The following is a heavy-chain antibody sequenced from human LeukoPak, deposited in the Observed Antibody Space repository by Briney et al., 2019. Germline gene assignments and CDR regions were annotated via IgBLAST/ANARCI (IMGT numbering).Heavy chain of an antibody. CDR2: ISSSGSYI. CDR1: GFTFSSYS. Sequence: GGSLRLSCAASGFTFSSYSMNWVRQAPGKGLEWVSSISSSGSYIYYADSVKGRFTISRDNAKNSLYLQMNSLRAEDTAVYYCARDGYYYDSSVDYWGQGTLVTVSS. CDR3: ARDGYYYDSSVDY. V-gene: IGHV3-21*01. J-gene: IGHJ4*02. D-gene: IGHD3-22*01.